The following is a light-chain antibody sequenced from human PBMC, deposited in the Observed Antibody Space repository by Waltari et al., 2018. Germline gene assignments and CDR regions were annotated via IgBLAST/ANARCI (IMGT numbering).Light chain of an antibody. CDR2: AAS. CDR1: QSISSY. J-gene: IGKJ1*01. CDR3: QQSYSASWT. V-gene: IGKV1-39*01. Sequence: DIQMTQSPSSLSASVGDRVTITCRASQSISSYLNWYQQKPGKAPNLLIYAASNLQSGVPSRFSGSGSGTDFTLTISSLQPDDFATYYCQQSYSASWTIGQGTKVEVK.